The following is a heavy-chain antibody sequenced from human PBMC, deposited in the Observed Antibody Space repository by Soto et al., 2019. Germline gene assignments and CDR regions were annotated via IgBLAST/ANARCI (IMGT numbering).Heavy chain of an antibody. D-gene: IGHD2-15*01. CDR3: ARDKGSSPLDY. Sequence: EVQLVESGGGLVQPGGSLRLSCAASGFTFSSYSMNWVRQAPGKGLEWVSYISSSSRTIYYADSVKGRFTISRDNAKNSLYLQMNSLRAEETAVYYCARDKGSSPLDYWGQGTLVTVSS. CDR1: GFTFSSYS. CDR2: ISSSSRTI. J-gene: IGHJ4*02. V-gene: IGHV3-48*01.